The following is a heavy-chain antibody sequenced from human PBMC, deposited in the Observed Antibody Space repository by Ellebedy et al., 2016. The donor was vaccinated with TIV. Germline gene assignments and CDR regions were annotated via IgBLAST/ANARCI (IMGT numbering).Heavy chain of an antibody. D-gene: IGHD1-26*01. Sequence: MPSETLSLTCTVSGGSISSTDSYWGWVRQPPGKGLEWIGSIYESGFTYYNPSLKSRVTISVDTSKNQFSLRLDSVTAADTAMYYCARRIFRWEVRPFDRWGQGTLVTVSS. J-gene: IGHJ4*02. CDR1: GGSISSTDSY. CDR3: ARRIFRWEVRPFDR. CDR2: IYESGFT. V-gene: IGHV4-39*01.